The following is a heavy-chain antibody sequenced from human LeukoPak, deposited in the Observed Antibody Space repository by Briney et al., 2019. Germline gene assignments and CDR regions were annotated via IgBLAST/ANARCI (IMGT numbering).Heavy chain of an antibody. D-gene: IGHD3-16*01. J-gene: IGHJ3*02. V-gene: IGHV3-21*01. CDR1: GFTFTNYW. Sequence: GGSLRLSCEASGFTFTNYWMTWVRQAPGKGLEWVSSISSSSSYIYYADSVKGRFTISRDNAKNSLYLQMNSLRAEDTAVYYCATEDYDYIWGSTDAFDIWGQGTMVTVSS. CDR2: ISSSSSYI. CDR3: ATEDYDYIWGSTDAFDI.